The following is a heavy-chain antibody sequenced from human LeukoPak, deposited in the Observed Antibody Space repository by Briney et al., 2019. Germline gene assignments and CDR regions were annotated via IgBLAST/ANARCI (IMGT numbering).Heavy chain of an antibody. D-gene: IGHD1-26*01. CDR2: ISYDGSNR. Sequence: GGSLRLSCAASGFTFSSYGMHWVRQAPGKGLEWVAVISYDGSNRYYADSVKGRFTISRDNSKNTLYLHMNSLRAEDTAVYYCAKDWLDSGSHDYWGQGTLVTVSS. V-gene: IGHV3-30*18. CDR1: GFTFSSYG. CDR3: AKDWLDSGSHDY. J-gene: IGHJ4*02.